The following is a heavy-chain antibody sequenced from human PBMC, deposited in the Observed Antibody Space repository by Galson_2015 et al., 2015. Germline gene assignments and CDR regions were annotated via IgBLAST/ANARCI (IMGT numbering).Heavy chain of an antibody. J-gene: IGHJ4*01. CDR1: GFTFGDFM. Sequence: SLRLSCAASGFTFGDFMMHWVRQAPGKGLEWVSLISWDGGDIFYADSVKGRFTISRDNGKNSLFLQMNSLRPEDTALYYRTKDRGNYRGFVYWGHGTLVSVSS. CDR2: ISWDGGDI. V-gene: IGHV3-43*01. CDR3: TKDRGNYRGFVY. D-gene: IGHD3-16*02.